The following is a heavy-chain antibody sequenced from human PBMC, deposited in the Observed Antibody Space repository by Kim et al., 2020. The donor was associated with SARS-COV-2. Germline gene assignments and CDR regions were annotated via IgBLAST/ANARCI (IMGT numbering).Heavy chain of an antibody. J-gene: IGHJ6*02. Sequence: GGSLRLSCAASGFTFSDYYMSWVRQAPGKGLEWVSYIGSSGSPIYYSDSVKGRFTISRDNANNSLYLQMNSLRAEDAALYYCARTYRPGYYYGMDVLGQG. D-gene: IGHD4-4*01. CDR1: GFTFSDYY. CDR3: ARTYRPGYYYGMDV. CDR2: IGSSGSPI. V-gene: IGHV3-11*01.